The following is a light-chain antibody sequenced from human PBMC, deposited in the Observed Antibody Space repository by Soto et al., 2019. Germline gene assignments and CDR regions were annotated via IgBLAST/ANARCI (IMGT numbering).Light chain of an antibody. CDR2: AAS. Sequence: VLTQSPATLSLSPGESATLSCRASQNVGNNLAWYQQKSGQAPRLLIYAASDRATGVPARFSGRMSGTDFTRTISSLEPEDFATDFCQQRSRWPRGTFGRGTKLE. V-gene: IGKV3-11*01. CDR3: QQRSRWPRGT. J-gene: IGKJ2*02. CDR1: QNVGNN.